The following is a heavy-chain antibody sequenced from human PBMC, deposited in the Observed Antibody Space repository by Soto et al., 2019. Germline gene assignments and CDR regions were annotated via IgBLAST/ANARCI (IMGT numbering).Heavy chain of an antibody. V-gene: IGHV4-34*01. CDR3: ATGIAMKVAVRDHAPDKYFFDY. CDR2: INHSGST. D-gene: IGHD3-22*01. J-gene: IGHJ4*02. CDR1: GGSFSGYY. Sequence: PSETLSLTCAVYGGSFSGYYWSWIRQTPGKGLEWIGEINHSGSTNQNPSPKSRVTILVDTSKNQFSLKLRSVTAADTAVYYCATGIAMKVAVRDHAPDKYFFDYWALGTLVTVSS.